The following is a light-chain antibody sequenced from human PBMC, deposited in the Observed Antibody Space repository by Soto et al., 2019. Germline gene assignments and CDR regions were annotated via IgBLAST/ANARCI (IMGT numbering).Light chain of an antibody. CDR2: AAS. CDR3: QHYNSYSEA. V-gene: IGKV1-5*01. Sequence: DIQITPSPSTLSASVGDRVTITCRASQSVSRLLAWYQQKPGKAPKLLIYAASSLESGVPSGFSGSGSGTEFTLTISSLQPDDFATYYCQHYNSYSEAFGQGTKVDIK. J-gene: IGKJ1*01. CDR1: QSVSRL.